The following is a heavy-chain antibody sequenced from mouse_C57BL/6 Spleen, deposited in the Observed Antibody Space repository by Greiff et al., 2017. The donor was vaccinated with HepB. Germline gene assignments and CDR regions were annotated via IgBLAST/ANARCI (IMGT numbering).Heavy chain of an antibody. J-gene: IGHJ2*01. V-gene: IGHV1-4*01. CDR3: ARNLLLHDY. Sequence: VKLQESGAELARPGASVKMSCKASGYTFTSYTMHWVKQRPGQGLEWIGYINPSSGYTKYNQKFKDKATLTADKSSSTAYMQLSSLTSEDSAVYYCARNLLLHDYWGQGTTLTVSS. CDR1: GYTFTSYT. D-gene: IGHD1-1*01. CDR2: INPSSGYT.